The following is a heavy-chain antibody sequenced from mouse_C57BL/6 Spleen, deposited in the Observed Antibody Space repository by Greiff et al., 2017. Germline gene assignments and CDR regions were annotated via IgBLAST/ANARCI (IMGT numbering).Heavy chain of an antibody. CDR2: INPSNGGT. Sequence: QVHVKQSGTELVKPGASVKLSCKASGYTFTSYWMHWVKQRPGQGLEWIGNINPSNGGTNYNEKFKSKATLTVDKSSSTAYMQLSSLTSEDSAVYYCARNWEAWFAYWGQGTLVTVSA. CDR3: ARNWEAWFAY. CDR1: GYTFTSYW. V-gene: IGHV1-53*01. J-gene: IGHJ3*01. D-gene: IGHD4-1*01.